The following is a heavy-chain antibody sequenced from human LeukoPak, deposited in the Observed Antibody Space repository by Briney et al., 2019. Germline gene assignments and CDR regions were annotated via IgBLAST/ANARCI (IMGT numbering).Heavy chain of an antibody. CDR2: IYSDNT. CDR3: ARRAGAYSHPYDY. D-gene: IGHD4/OR15-4a*01. Sequence: GGSLRLSCAASGFSDYYMSWVRQAPGKGLEWVSFIYSDNTHYSDSVKGRFTISRDNSKNTLYLQMNSLRAEDTAVYYCARRAGAYSHPYDYWGQGTLVTVSS. V-gene: IGHV3-53*01. J-gene: IGHJ4*02. CDR1: GFSDYY.